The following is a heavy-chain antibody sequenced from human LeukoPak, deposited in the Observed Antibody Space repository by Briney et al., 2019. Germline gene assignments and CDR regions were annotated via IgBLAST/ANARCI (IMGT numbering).Heavy chain of an antibody. CDR3: AKDRGSGWFVFDY. V-gene: IGHV3-30*18. Sequence: GRSLRLSCAASGFTFSSYGMHWVRQAPGKGLEWVAVISYDGSNKYYADSAKGRFTISRDNSKNTLYLQMNSLRAEDTAVYYCAKDRGSGWFVFDYWGQGTLVTVSS. CDR2: ISYDGSNK. CDR1: GFTFSSYG. D-gene: IGHD6-19*01. J-gene: IGHJ4*02.